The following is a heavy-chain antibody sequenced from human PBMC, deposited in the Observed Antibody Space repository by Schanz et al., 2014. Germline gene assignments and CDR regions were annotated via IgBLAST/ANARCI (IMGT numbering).Heavy chain of an antibody. CDR1: GFTFSSHW. Sequence: EVQLVESGGGVVQPGGSLRLSCAASGFTFSSHWMHWVRQDPGKGLVWVARINSVGSNTDYADSVTGRFTISRDNSKTTVYLQMNSLRAEDTAVYYCAKDAENTAMITDYFDYWGQGTLVTVSS. CDR3: AKDAENTAMITDYFDY. J-gene: IGHJ4*02. D-gene: IGHD5-18*01. CDR2: INSVGSNT. V-gene: IGHV3-74*01.